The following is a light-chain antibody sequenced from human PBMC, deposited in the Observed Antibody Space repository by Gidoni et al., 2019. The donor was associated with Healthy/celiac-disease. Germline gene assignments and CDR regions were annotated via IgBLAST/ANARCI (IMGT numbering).Light chain of an antibody. V-gene: IGLV2-14*03. CDR1: SSDVGGYNY. Sequence: QSALPQPASVSGSPGQSITISCTGTSSDVGGYNYVSWYQQHPGKAPKLMIYYVSNQPSGVSNRFSGSKSGNTASLTISGLQAEDEADYYCSSYTSSSTLVFGGGTKLTVL. CDR2: YVS. CDR3: SSYTSSSTLV. J-gene: IGLJ2*01.